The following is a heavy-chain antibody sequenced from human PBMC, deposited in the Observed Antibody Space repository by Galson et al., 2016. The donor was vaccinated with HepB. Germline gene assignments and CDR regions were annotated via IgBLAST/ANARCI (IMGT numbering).Heavy chain of an antibody. CDR2: IIPIYGTT. Sequence: SVKVSCKASGGTFGTYAISWVRQAPGQGLDWMGGIIPIYGTTHYAQKFQGRVTMTADESTNTAYMELSSLRSEDTAVYYCAREREGADGYYYYGMDVWGQGTPVTCSS. CDR3: AREREGADGYYYYGMDV. J-gene: IGHJ6*02. D-gene: IGHD1-26*01. V-gene: IGHV1-69*13. CDR1: GGTFGTYA.